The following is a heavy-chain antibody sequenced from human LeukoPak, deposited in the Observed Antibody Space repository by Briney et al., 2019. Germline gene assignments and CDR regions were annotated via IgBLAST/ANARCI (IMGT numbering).Heavy chain of an antibody. D-gene: IGHD3-10*01. Sequence: SVKVSCKASGGTFSSYAISWVRQAPGQGLEWMGRIIPILGIANYAQKFQGRVTTTADKSTSTAYMELSRLRSEDTAAYYCARTTMVRGVIQLDYWGQGTLVTVSS. J-gene: IGHJ4*02. V-gene: IGHV1-69*04. CDR1: GGTFSSYA. CDR2: IIPILGIA. CDR3: ARTTMVRGVIQLDY.